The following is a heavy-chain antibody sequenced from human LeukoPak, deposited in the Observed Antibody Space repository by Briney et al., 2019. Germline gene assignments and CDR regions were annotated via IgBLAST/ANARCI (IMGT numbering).Heavy chain of an antibody. V-gene: IGHV3-21*01. CDR2: ISSSSSSI. CDR3: ASWGYYGSGKLGMDV. D-gene: IGHD3-10*01. CDR1: GFTFRSYS. Sequence: GGSLRLSCAASGFTFRSYSINWVRQAPGKGLECVSSISSSSSSIFYADSVKGRFTISRDNAKNTLYLQMNSLRAEDTAVYYCASWGYYGSGKLGMDVWGQGTTVTVSS. J-gene: IGHJ6*02.